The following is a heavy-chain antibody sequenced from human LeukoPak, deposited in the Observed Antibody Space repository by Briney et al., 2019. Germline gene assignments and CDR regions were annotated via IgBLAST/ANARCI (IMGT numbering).Heavy chain of an antibody. V-gene: IGHV1-69*02. CDR2: IIPILGIA. J-gene: IGHJ6*02. D-gene: IGHD3-10*01. Sequence: GASVKVSCKASGYTFTGYYMHWVRQAPGQGFEWMGRIIPILGIANYAQKFQGRVTITADKSTSTAYMELSSLRSEDTAVYYCAKGEEIGSGSYEDYYGMDVWGQGTTVTVSS. CDR1: GYTFTGYY. CDR3: AKGEEIGSGSYEDYYGMDV.